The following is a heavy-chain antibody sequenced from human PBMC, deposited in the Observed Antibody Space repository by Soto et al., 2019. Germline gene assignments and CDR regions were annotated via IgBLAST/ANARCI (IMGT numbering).Heavy chain of an antibody. CDR1: GFTFSSYW. CDR2: INSDGSST. V-gene: IGHV3-74*01. CDR3: MIAARPPNYYYYGMDV. Sequence: GGSLRLSCAASGFTFSSYWMHWVRQAPGKGLVWVSRINSDGSSTSYADSVKGRFTISRDNAKNTLYLQMNSLRAEDTAVYYCMIAARPPNYYYYGMDVWGQGTTVTVSS. J-gene: IGHJ6*02. D-gene: IGHD6-6*01.